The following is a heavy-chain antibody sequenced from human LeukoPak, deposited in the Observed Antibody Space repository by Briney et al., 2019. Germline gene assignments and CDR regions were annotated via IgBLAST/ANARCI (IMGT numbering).Heavy chain of an antibody. CDR3: AKEEGEWLWSRYYYYCSMDV. Sequence: GGSLRLSCAASGFTFSSYAMSWVRQAPGKGLEWVSAISGSGGSTYYADSVKGRFTISRDNSKNTLYLQMNSLRAEDTAVYYCAKEEGEWLWSRYYYYCSMDVWGQGTTVTVSS. J-gene: IGHJ6*02. V-gene: IGHV3-23*01. D-gene: IGHD5-12*01. CDR2: ISGSGGST. CDR1: GFTFSSYA.